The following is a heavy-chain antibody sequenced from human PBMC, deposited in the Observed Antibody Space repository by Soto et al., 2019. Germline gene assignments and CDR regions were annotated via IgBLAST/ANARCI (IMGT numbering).Heavy chain of an antibody. CDR2: ITGSGSIT. J-gene: IGHJ6*02. CDR1: GFTFSRYA. V-gene: IGHV3-23*01. CDR3: ARDLNYYGMDV. Sequence: PGGSLRLSCAASGFTFSRYAMSWVRQAPGRGLDWVSGITGSGSITYYAASVKGRFTISRDHSKNTVYLQMNSLRAEDTAVYYCARDLNYYGMDVWGQGTTVTVSS.